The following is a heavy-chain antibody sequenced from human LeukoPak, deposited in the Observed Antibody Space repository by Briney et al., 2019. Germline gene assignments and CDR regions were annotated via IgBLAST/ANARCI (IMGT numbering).Heavy chain of an antibody. V-gene: IGHV3-23*01. J-gene: IGHJ4*02. CDR2: ISDSGGST. CDR1: GFTFGTYA. Sequence: GGSLRLSCAASGFTFGTYAMSWVRQAPGKGLEWVSSISDSGGSTYYADSLKGRFTISRHNSRNTLYLQMKTLRAEDTAKYSSALRRGLYWAYFDYRGQGTLVTVSS. CDR3: ALRRGLYWAYFDY. D-gene: IGHD2-15*01.